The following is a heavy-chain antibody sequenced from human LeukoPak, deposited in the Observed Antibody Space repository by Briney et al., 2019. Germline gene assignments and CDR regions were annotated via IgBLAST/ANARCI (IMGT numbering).Heavy chain of an antibody. CDR1: GVSISSYY. Sequence: SETLSLTCTVSGVSISSYYWSWIRQPPGKGLEWSGYVYYSGSTNYKPSLKSRVTISVDTSKNQFSLKLSSVTAADTAVYYCARGGYYGSGNDFRFDPWGQGTLVTVSS. CDR3: ARGGYYGSGNDFRFDP. D-gene: IGHD3-10*01. V-gene: IGHV4-59*01. J-gene: IGHJ5*02. CDR2: VYYSGST.